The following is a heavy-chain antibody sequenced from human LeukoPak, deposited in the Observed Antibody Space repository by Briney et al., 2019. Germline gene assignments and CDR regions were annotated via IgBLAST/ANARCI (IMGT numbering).Heavy chain of an antibody. Sequence: GGSLRLSCAASGFTFSSYWMHWVRQAPGKGLVWVSRINSDGSSTSYADSVKGRFTISRDNAKNTLYLQMNSLRAEDTAVCYCAREAPPSPPVFDYWGQGTLVTVSS. J-gene: IGHJ4*02. CDR2: INSDGSST. CDR1: GFTFSSYW. CDR3: AREAPPSPPVFDY. V-gene: IGHV3-74*01.